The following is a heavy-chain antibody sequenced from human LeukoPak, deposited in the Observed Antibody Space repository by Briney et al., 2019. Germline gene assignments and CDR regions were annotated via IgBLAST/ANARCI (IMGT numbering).Heavy chain of an antibody. CDR2: ISGDHDYT. D-gene: IGHD2-2*01. J-gene: IGHJ4*02. V-gene: IGHV3-23*01. CDR3: AKDGRYCSSTSCKKDDY. Sequence: GGSLRLSCAASGSTFSTYTMSWVRQAPGKGLEWVSAISGDHDYTYYADSVKGRFAISRDNSKNTLYLQMNSLRDEDAAVYYCAKDGRYCSSTSCKKDDYWGQGILVTVSS. CDR1: GSTFSTYT.